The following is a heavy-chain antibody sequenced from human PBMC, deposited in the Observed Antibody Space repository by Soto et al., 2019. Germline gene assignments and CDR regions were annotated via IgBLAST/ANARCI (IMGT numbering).Heavy chain of an antibody. CDR2: IYHSGST. CDR3: ARDRPLVGSSGYYYYYYGMDV. Sequence: SETLSLTCAVSGGSISSGGYSWSWIRQPPGKGLEWIGYIYHSGSTYYNPSLKSRVTISVDRSKNQFSLKLSSVTAADTAVYYCARDRPLVGSSGYYYYYYGMDVWGQGTTGTVSS. J-gene: IGHJ6*02. CDR1: GGSISSGGYS. V-gene: IGHV4-30-2*01. D-gene: IGHD3-22*01.